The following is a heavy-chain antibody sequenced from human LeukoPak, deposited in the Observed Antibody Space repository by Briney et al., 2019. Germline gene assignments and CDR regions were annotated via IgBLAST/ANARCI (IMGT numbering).Heavy chain of an antibody. J-gene: IGHJ3*02. Sequence: GGSLRLSCAASGFTFSSYAMSWARQAPGKGLEWVSAISGSGGSTYYADSVKGRFTISRDNSKNTLYLQMNSLRAEDTAVYYCAKDRAYYDFWSGLPSDAFDIWGQGTMVTVSS. V-gene: IGHV3-23*01. D-gene: IGHD3-3*01. CDR1: GFTFSSYA. CDR2: ISGSGGST. CDR3: AKDRAYYDFWSGLPSDAFDI.